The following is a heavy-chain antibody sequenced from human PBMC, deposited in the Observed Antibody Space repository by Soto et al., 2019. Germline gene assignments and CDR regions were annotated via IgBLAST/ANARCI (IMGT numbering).Heavy chain of an antibody. CDR3: ARVEAHCTNGVCYTLGVYYYYYYGMDV. D-gene: IGHD2-8*01. Sequence: GASVKVSCKASGYTFTSYGISWVRQAPGQGLEWMGWISAYNGNTNYAQKLQGRVTMTTDTSTSTAYMELRSLRSDDTAVYYCARVEAHCTNGVCYTLGVYYYYYYGMDVWGQGTTVTVSS. CDR2: ISAYNGNT. V-gene: IGHV1-18*01. CDR1: GYTFTSYG. J-gene: IGHJ6*02.